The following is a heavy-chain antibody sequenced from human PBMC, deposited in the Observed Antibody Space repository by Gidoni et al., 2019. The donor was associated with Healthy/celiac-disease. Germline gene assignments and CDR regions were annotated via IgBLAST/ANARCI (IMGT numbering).Heavy chain of an antibody. D-gene: IGHD6-19*01. CDR3: ARHPGGSGYSFDY. CDR2: IYYSGST. CDR1: GGSLSSSSYY. V-gene: IGHV4-39*01. J-gene: IGHJ4*02. Sequence: QLQLQESGSGLVKPSETLSISCTRSGGSLSSSSYYWGWNRQPPGKGLEWIGSIYYSGSTYYNPSLKSRVTISVDTSKNQFSLKLSSVTAADTAVYYCARHPGGSGYSFDYWGQGTLVTVSS.